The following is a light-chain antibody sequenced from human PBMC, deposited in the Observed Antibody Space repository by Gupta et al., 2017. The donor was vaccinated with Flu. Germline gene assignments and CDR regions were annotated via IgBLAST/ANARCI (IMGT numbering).Light chain of an antibody. CDR3: QNYGSAPYT. V-gene: IGKV1-27*01. CDR2: AAS. J-gene: IGKJ2*01. Sequence: PSSLSASVRDRVTITCRASQGITHNLAWYQHKPGKPPKLLIYAASILQPGVPSRFSGSGSGTDFSLTISGLQPEDVATYYCQNYGSAPYTFGQGTKVEI. CDR1: QGITHN.